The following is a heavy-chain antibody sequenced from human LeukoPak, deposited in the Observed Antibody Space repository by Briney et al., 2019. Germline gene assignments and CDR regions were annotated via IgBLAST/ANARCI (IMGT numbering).Heavy chain of an antibody. J-gene: IGHJ5*02. CDR2: ISGSGGST. V-gene: IGHV3-23*01. CDR3: AKDPRSGWSPDYIWFDP. D-gene: IGHD6-19*01. Sequence: GVSLRLSCAASGFTFRRYAMSWLRQAPGKGLEWVSAISGSGGSTYYADSVKGRFTISRDNSKNTLYLQMNGLRAEDTAVYYCAKDPRSGWSPDYIWFDPWGQGTLVTVS. CDR1: GFTFRRYA.